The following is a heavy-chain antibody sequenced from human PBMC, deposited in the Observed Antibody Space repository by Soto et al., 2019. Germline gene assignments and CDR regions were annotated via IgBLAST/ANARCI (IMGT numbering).Heavy chain of an antibody. CDR2: ITAHNGNT. CDR3: ARAAPYDDFWSGVMELYYYGMDV. CDR1: GYTFSNYA. V-gene: IGHV1-18*01. Sequence: QVQLVQSGGEVKKPGASVKVSCKASGYTFSNYAISWVRQAPGQGLEWMGWITAHNGNTKYAQKFQARVTMTTDPSTSPASMELRSLTSGDRAVYYCARAAPYDDFWSGVMELYYYGMDVWGQGTTVTVSS. J-gene: IGHJ6*02. D-gene: IGHD3-3*01.